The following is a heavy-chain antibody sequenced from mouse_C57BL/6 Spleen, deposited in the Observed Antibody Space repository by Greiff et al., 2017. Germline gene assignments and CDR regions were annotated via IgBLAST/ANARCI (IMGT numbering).Heavy chain of an antibody. V-gene: IGHV1-18*01. CDR2: INPNNGGT. CDR3: ARRLLSSWFAY. D-gene: IGHD2-1*01. Sequence: VQLQQSGPELVKPGASVKIPCKASGYTFTDYNMDWVKQSPGKSLEWIGDINPNNGGTIYNQKFKGKATLTVDKSSSTAYMELSSLTSEDTAVYYCARRLLSSWFAYWGQGTLVTVSA. CDR1: GYTFTDYN. J-gene: IGHJ3*01.